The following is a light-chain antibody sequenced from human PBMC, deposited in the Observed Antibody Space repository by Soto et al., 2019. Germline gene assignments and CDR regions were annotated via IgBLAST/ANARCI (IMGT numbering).Light chain of an antibody. CDR2: DVS. J-gene: IGLJ1*01. CDR3: CSYAGSPYV. V-gene: IGLV2-11*01. Sequence: QSVLTQPRSVSGSPGQSVAISCTGTSRDVGDYNYVSWYQQHPGKAPKVMIYDVSKRPSGVPDRFSGSKSGNTASLTISGLQAEDEADYYCCSYAGSPYVFGTGTRSPS. CDR1: SRDVGDYNY.